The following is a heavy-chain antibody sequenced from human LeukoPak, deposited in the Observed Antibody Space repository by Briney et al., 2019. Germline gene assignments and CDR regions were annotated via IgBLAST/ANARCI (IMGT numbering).Heavy chain of an antibody. J-gene: IGHJ6*03. V-gene: IGHV3-66*02. CDR3: AREGVEEVATLTFNWVATYYSHYLDV. D-gene: IGHD5-24*01. Sequence: GGSLRLSCAASGFTVSANRMNWVRQAPGKGLEWVSVIFGGDTSYADSVKGRFSISRDVSKNTLYLRMTSLRPEDTAVYFCAREGVEEVATLTFNWVATYYSHYLDVWGKGTTVTVSS. CDR1: GFTVSANR. CDR2: IFGGDT.